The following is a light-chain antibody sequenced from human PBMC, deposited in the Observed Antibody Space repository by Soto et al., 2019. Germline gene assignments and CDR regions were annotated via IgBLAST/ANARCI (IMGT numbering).Light chain of an antibody. V-gene: IGLV2-14*01. CDR3: SSYTTISTLEV. Sequence: SALTQPASVSGSPGQSITISCTGTSSDVGGYNYVSWYQQHPGKAPKLMIYEVSNRPPGVSNRFSGPKSGNTASLTISGLQAEYEADYYCSSYTTISTLEVFGGGTKVTVL. CDR1: SSDVGGYNY. J-gene: IGLJ3*02. CDR2: EVS.